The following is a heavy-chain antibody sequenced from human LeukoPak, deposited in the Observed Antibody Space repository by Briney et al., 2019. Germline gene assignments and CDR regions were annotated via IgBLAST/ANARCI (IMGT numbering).Heavy chain of an antibody. J-gene: IGHJ4*02. CDR2: IYSGGST. CDR3: AKDGDYSSSWVDY. Sequence: GGSLRLSCAASGFTVSSNYMSWVRQAPGKGLEWVSVIYSGGSTYYADSVKGRFTISRDNAKNSLYLQMNSLRAEDTALYYCAKDGDYSSSWVDYWGQGTLVTVSS. V-gene: IGHV3-53*05. D-gene: IGHD6-13*01. CDR1: GFTVSSNY.